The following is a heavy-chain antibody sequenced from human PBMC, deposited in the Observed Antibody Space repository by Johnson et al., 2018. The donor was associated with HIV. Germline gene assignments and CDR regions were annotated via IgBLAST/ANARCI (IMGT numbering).Heavy chain of an antibody. CDR1: GFTFTSYG. D-gene: IGHD5-18*01. Sequence: QVQLVESGGGVVQPGGSLRLSCAASGFTFTSYGMHWVRQAPGKGLEWVAFIRYDGSNKYYAESVKARFTISRDNSKNTRYLQMGSLRAADMAVYYCARAGPAESGTARVAFDIWGQGTMVTVSS. CDR3: ARAGPAESGTARVAFDI. CDR2: IRYDGSNK. V-gene: IGHV3-30*02. J-gene: IGHJ3*02.